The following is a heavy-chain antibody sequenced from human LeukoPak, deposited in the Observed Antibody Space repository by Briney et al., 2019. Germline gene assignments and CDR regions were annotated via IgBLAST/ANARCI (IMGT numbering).Heavy chain of an antibody. Sequence: GASVKVSCKASGYTFTSYAMHWVRQAPGQRLEWMGWTNAGNGNTKYSQKFQGRVTITRDTSASTAYMELSSLRSEDTAVYYCARDRLALWFGELLYYFVYWGQGTLVTVSS. J-gene: IGHJ4*02. V-gene: IGHV1-3*01. CDR2: TNAGNGNT. CDR1: GYTFTSYA. CDR3: ARDRLALWFGELLYYFVY. D-gene: IGHD3-10*01.